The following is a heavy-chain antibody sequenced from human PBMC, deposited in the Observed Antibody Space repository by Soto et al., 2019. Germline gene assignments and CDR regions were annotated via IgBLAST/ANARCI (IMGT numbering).Heavy chain of an antibody. J-gene: IGHJ4*02. D-gene: IGHD1-1*01. CDR3: VHGYVFDN. Sequence: DVQLVESGGGLVQPGGSLRLSCSASGFTFSDYSMHWVRPDPGKGLEYVSGVSNDGGTTFYPDSLKGRFTIYRDNSRNILEIQMISLRREEPAVSYCVHGYVFDNWGQGTLVTVTS. CDR2: VSNDGGTT. CDR1: GFTFSDYS. V-gene: IGHV3-64D*06.